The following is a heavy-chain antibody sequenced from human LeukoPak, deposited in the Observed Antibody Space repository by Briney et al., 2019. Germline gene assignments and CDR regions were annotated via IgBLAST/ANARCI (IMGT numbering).Heavy chain of an antibody. CDR2: ITSSGSTI. V-gene: IGHV3-11*01. J-gene: IGHJ4*02. D-gene: IGHD4-17*01. Sequence: GGSLRLSCAASGFTFSDYYMSWIRQAPGKGLEWVSYITSSGSTIYYADSVRGRFTISRDNAKNSLYLQMDSLRAEDTAVYYCARPQTTVPSPFFYWGQGTLVTV. CDR3: ARPQTTVPSPFFY. CDR1: GFTFSDYY.